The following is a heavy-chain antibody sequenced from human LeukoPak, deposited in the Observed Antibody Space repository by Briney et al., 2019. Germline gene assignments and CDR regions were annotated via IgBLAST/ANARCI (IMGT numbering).Heavy chain of an antibody. Sequence: SETLSLTCAVYGGSFSGYYWSWIRQPPGKGLEWIGEINHSGSTNYNPSLKSRVTISVDTSKNQFSLKLSSVTAADMAVYYCAREELGTVTTGGAFDIWGQGTMVTVSS. D-gene: IGHD4-11*01. CDR1: GGSFSGYY. CDR2: INHSGST. V-gene: IGHV4-34*01. J-gene: IGHJ3*02. CDR3: AREELGTVTTGGAFDI.